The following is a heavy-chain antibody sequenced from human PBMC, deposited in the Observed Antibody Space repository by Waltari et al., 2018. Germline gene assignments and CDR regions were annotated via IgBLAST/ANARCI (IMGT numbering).Heavy chain of an antibody. CDR2: IYTSGST. D-gene: IGHD1-26*01. J-gene: IGHJ6*02. CDR1: GGSISSGSYY. Sequence: QVQLQESGPGLVKPSQTLSLTCTVSGGSISSGSYYWSWIRPPPGKGLEWIGYIYTSGSTNYNPSLKSRVTISVDTSKNQFSLKLSSVTAADTAVYYCARDISGYYGMDVWGQGTTVTVSS. CDR3: ARDISGYYGMDV. V-gene: IGHV4-61*09.